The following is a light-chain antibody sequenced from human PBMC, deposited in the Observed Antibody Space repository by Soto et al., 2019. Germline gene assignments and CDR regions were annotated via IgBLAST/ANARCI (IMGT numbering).Light chain of an antibody. Sequence: EIVLTQSPATLSFSPGERATLSCRASQSISSYLAWYQQKPGQAPRLLIYDVSNRAPGIPARFSGSGSGTDFTLTISSLEPEDFAVYYCQQRSNWPPFTFGPGTKVDIK. CDR2: DVS. CDR1: QSISSY. J-gene: IGKJ3*01. CDR3: QQRSNWPPFT. V-gene: IGKV3-11*01.